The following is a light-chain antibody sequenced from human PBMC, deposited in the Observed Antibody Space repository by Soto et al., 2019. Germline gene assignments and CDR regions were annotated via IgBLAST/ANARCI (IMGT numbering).Light chain of an antibody. J-gene: IGLJ1*01. V-gene: IGLV2-11*01. Sequence: QSVLTQPPSVSGSPGQSVTISCTGTSSVVGNYNYVSWYQQHPGKAPRLMIYDVSKRPSGVPGRFSGSKSGNTASLSISGLQAEDEAEYYCCSYAGSYTNVFGTGTKVTVL. CDR3: CSYAGSYTNV. CDR2: DVS. CDR1: SSVVGNYNY.